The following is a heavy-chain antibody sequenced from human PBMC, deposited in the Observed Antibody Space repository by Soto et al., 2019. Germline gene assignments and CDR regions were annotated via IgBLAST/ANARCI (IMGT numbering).Heavy chain of an antibody. CDR2: INPSGGST. Sequence: QVQLVQSGAEVKKPGASVKVSCKASGYTFTSYYMHWVRQAPGQGLEWMGIINPSGGSTSYAQKFQGTVTMTRDTSTSTVYMELSSLRSEDTAVYYCARDRQYSYGPRGYYGMDVWGQGTTVTVSS. D-gene: IGHD5-18*01. V-gene: IGHV1-46*01. J-gene: IGHJ6*02. CDR1: GYTFTSYY. CDR3: ARDRQYSYGPRGYYGMDV.